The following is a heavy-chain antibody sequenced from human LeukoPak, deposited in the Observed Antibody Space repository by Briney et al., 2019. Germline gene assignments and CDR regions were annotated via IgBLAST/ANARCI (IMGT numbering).Heavy chain of an antibody. V-gene: IGHV3-21*01. CDR2: ISSLSNYM. D-gene: IGHD6-19*01. CDR3: ARYIYSSGWCFDY. J-gene: IGHJ4*02. Sequence: PGGSLRLSCAASGFTFSSYTLNWVRQAPGKGLEWVSSISSLSNYMYYADSVKGRFTISRDNAKNSLYLQMNSLRAEDTAVYYCARYIYSSGWCFDYWGQGTLVTVSS. CDR1: GFTFSSYT.